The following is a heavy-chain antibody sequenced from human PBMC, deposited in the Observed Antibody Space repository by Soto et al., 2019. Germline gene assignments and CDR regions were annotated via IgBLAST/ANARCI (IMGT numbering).Heavy chain of an antibody. J-gene: IGHJ6*02. V-gene: IGHV3-23*01. D-gene: IGHD6-19*01. CDR3: AREEGQIAVAGTREVHYYGMDV. CDR1: GFTFFHYA. Sequence: GGSLRLSCAASGFTFFHYAMTWVRQTPGKGLEWVSTVSGGGDGTYYADSVKGRFTISRDNSKNTLYLQMNSLRAEDTAVYYCAREEGQIAVAGTREVHYYGMDVWGQGTTVTVSS. CDR2: VSGGGDGT.